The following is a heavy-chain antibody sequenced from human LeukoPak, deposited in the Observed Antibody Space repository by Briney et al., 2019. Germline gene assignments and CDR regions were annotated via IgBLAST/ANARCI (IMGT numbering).Heavy chain of an antibody. CDR2: ILYSGST. CDR1: GGSISGHY. D-gene: IGHD2-21*01. J-gene: IGHJ3*02. V-gene: IGHV4-59*08. CDR3: ARHDPIPVDAFDI. Sequence: SETLSLTCTVSGGSISGHYWSWIRQPPGKGLEWVGYILYSGSTNHNPSFKSRVTVSVDTSKNQFSLKLSSVTAADTAVYYRARHDPIPVDAFDIWGQGTMAIVSS.